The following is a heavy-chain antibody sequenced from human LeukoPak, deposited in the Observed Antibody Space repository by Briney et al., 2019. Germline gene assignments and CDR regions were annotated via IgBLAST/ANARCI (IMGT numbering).Heavy chain of an antibody. CDR2: ISGSENTI. CDR1: GFTFNDYY. Sequence: PGGSLRLSCTASGFTFNDYYMSWIRQAPGKGPEWLSYISGSENTIYYADSVRGRFTISRDNAKNSLSLQMNSLRAEDTALYYCARYDTSGYYPDFWGRGTLLTVSS. D-gene: IGHD3-22*01. CDR3: ARYDTSGYYPDF. J-gene: IGHJ4*02. V-gene: IGHV3-11*01.